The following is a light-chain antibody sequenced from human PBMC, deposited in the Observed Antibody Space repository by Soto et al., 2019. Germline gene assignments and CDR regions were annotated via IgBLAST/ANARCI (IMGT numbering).Light chain of an antibody. J-gene: IGLJ1*01. Sequence: QSVLTQPTSVSGSPGQSITISCTGTSSDVGGYNYVSWYQQHPGKAPKLMIYDVSNRPSGVSNRFSGSKSGNTASLTISGLQAEDEADYYCSSCTSRSTLGNVFGTGTKVTVL. V-gene: IGLV2-14*03. CDR2: DVS. CDR1: SSDVGGYNY. CDR3: SSCTSRSTLGNV.